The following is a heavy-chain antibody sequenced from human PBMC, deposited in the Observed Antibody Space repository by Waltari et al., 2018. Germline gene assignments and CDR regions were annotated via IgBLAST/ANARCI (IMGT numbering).Heavy chain of an antibody. Sequence: QVQLQQWGAGLLKPSETLSLTCAVYGGSFSGYSWSWIRQPPGKGLEWIGEINHSGSTNYNPSLKSRVTISVDTSKNQFSLKLSSVTAADTAVYYCAIMGAPLAFDIWGQGTMVTVSS. V-gene: IGHV4-34*01. CDR2: INHSGST. CDR3: AIMGAPLAFDI. J-gene: IGHJ3*02. CDR1: GGSFSGYS. D-gene: IGHD1-26*01.